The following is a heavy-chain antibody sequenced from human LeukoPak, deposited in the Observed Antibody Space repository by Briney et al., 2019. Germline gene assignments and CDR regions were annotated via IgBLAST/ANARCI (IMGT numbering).Heavy chain of an antibody. J-gene: IGHJ4*02. CDR1: GGSFSGYY. Sequence: SETLSLTCAVYGGSFSGYYWSWIRQPPGKGLEWIGEINHSGSTNYNPSLKSRVTISVDTSKNQFSLKLSSVTAADTAVYYCARDRTNSRYSSSWYLSAPLFDYWGQGTLVTVSS. CDR3: ARDRTNSRYSSSWYLSAPLFDY. V-gene: IGHV4-34*01. D-gene: IGHD6-13*01. CDR2: INHSGST.